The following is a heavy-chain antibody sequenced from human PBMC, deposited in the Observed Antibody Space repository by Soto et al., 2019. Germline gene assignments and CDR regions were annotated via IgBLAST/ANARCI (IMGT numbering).Heavy chain of an antibody. Sequence: SETLSLTCTVSGGSISSSSYYWAWVRQPPGKGLEWIGYIYYSGSTYYNPSLKSRVTISVDTSKNQFSLKLSSVTAADTAVYYCARRYSSGFDYWGQGTLVTVSS. CDR1: GGSISSSSYY. CDR3: ARRYSSGFDY. D-gene: IGHD6-19*01. V-gene: IGHV4-39*07. CDR2: IYYSGST. J-gene: IGHJ4*02.